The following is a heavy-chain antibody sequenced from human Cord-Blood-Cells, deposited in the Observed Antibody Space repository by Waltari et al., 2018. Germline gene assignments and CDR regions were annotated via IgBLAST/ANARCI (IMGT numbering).Heavy chain of an antibody. D-gene: IGHD3-9*01. V-gene: IGHV3-23*01. CDR1: GFTFGSYD. CDR3: AKDRSAYYDILTGYKHFDY. CDR2: ISGSGGST. Sequence: EVQLLESGGGLVQPGGSLSLSCTASGFTFGSYDMSWVRQAPGKGLEWVSAISGSGGSTYDADCVKGRFTISGDNSKNTLYLQMNSLRAEDTAVYYCAKDRSAYYDILTGYKHFDYWGQGTLVTVSS. J-gene: IGHJ4*02.